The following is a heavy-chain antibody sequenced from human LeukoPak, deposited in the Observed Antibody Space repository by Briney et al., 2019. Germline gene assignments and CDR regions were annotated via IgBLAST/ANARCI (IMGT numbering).Heavy chain of an antibody. V-gene: IGHV1-69*04. CDR2: IIPILGIA. J-gene: IGHJ5*02. Sequence: GASVKVSCKASGGTFSSYAISWVRQAPGQGLEWMGRIIPILGIASYAQKFQGRVTITADKSTSTAYMELSSLRSEDTAVYYCARGGAVAVPLYSDPWGQGTLVTVSS. D-gene: IGHD6-19*01. CDR1: GGTFSSYA. CDR3: ARGGAVAVPLYSDP.